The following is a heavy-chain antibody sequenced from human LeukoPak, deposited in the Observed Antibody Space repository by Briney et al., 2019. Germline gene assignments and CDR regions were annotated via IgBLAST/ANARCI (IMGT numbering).Heavy chain of an antibody. CDR1: GGSFSGYY. CDR3: ARGRYYGSGSYVTFDY. J-gene: IGHJ4*02. CDR2: INHSGST. D-gene: IGHD3-10*01. Sequence: SETLSLTCAVYGGSFSGYYWSWIRQPPGKGLEWIGEINHSGSTNYNPSLKSRVTISVDTSKNQFSLKLRSVTAADTAVYYCARGRYYGSGSYVTFDYWGQGTLVTVSS. V-gene: IGHV4-34*01.